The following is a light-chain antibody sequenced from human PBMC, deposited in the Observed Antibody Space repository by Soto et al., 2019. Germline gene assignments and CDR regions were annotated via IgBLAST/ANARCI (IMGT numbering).Light chain of an antibody. CDR1: QSVSSY. J-gene: IGKJ1*01. V-gene: IGKV3-11*01. CDR2: DAS. Sequence: EIVLTQSPATLSLSPGERATLSCRASQSVSSYLAWYQQKPGQAPRLLIYDASNRATGIPARFSGSGSGTDFTLTISSLEPEDFAVYYCQQRSNWPRTFGQGTRVAFK. CDR3: QQRSNWPRT.